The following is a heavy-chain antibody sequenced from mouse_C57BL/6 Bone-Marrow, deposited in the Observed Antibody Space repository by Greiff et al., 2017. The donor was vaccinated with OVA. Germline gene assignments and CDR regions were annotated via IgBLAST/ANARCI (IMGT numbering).Heavy chain of an antibody. CDR3: ARDDYTYAMDY. V-gene: IGHV5-4*01. J-gene: IGHJ4*01. CDR1: GFTFSSYA. Sequence: EVQLVESGGGLVKPGGSLKLSCAASGFTFSSYAMSWVRQTPKKRLEWVATISDGGSYTYYPDNVKGRFTISRDNAKNNLYLQMSHLKSEDTAMYYCARDDYTYAMDYWGQGTSVTVSS. CDR2: ISDGGSYT. D-gene: IGHD2-12*01.